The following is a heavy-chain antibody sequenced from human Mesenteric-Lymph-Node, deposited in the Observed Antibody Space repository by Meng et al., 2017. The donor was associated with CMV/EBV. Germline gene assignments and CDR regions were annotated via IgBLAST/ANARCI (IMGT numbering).Heavy chain of an antibody. V-gene: IGHV4-4*02. D-gene: IGHD6-25*01. Sequence: SETLSLTCAVSGGSISSSNWWSWVRQPPGKGLEWIGEIYHSGSTNYNPSLKSRVTISVDTSKNQFSLNLRSVTAADTAVYYCARGTGYLTPFDYWGQGTLVTVSS. CDR2: IYHSGST. CDR1: GGSISSSNW. CDR3: ARGTGYLTPFDY. J-gene: IGHJ4*02.